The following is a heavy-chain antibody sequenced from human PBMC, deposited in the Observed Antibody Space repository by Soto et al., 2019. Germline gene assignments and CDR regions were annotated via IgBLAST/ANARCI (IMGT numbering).Heavy chain of an antibody. CDR3: AKEVGLRSTFYFDY. CDR2: ISFDESTK. V-gene: IGHV3-30*18. CDR1: GFTFSNYA. J-gene: IGHJ4*02. Sequence: QVQLVESGGGVVQPGRSLRLSCAASGFTFSNYAMHWVRQAPGKGLEWVAVISFDESTKYYADYVKGRFTISRDNSKNTLYLQMNSLRAEDTAVYYGAKEVGLRSTFYFDYWGQGTLVTVSS. D-gene: IGHD4-17*01.